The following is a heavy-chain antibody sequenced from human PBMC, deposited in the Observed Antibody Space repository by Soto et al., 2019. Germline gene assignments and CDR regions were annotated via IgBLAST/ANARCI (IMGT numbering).Heavy chain of an antibody. CDR3: ARKDKSGYFNWFDP. Sequence: LKISYITSEDPFASSWLAWVRQMPGKGLEWMGIIFPSDSDTRYSPSFQGQVTISADRSTSTVFLQWASLKASDTAVYFCARKDKSGYFNWFDPWGQGTLVTVSS. V-gene: IGHV5-51*01. D-gene: IGHD3-22*01. CDR1: EDPFASSW. CDR2: IFPSDSDT. J-gene: IGHJ5*02.